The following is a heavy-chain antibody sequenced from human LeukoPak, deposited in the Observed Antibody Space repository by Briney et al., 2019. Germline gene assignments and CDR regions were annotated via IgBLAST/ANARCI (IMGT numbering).Heavy chain of an antibody. J-gene: IGHJ5*02. V-gene: IGHV3-74*01. CDR1: GFTFSSYW. CDR3: ARDRDSYSSSWYSNWFDP. D-gene: IGHD6-13*01. CDR2: INSDGSST. Sequence: GGSLRLSCAASGFTFSSYWMHWVRQAPGKGLVWVSRINSDGSSTSYADSVKGRFTISRDNAKNTLYLQMNSLRAEDTAVYYCARDRDSYSSSWYSNWFDPWGRGTLVTVSS.